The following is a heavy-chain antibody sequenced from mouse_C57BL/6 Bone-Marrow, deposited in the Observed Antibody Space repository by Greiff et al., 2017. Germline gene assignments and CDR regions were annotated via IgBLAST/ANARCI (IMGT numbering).Heavy chain of an antibody. Sequence: QVQLKESGAELARPGASVKLSCKASGYTFTSYGISWVKQRTGQGLEWIGEIYPRSGNTYYNEKFKGKATLTADKSSSTAYMELRSLTSEDSAVYSCARPPPIGHAMDYWGQGTSVTVSS. CDR3: ARPPPIGHAMDY. J-gene: IGHJ4*01. CDR2: IYPRSGNT. CDR1: GYTFTSYG. V-gene: IGHV1-81*01.